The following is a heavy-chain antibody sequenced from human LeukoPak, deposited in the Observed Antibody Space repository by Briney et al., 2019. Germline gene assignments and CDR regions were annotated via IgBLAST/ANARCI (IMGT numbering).Heavy chain of an antibody. Sequence: SETLSLTCTVSGYSISTGYYWDWIRQPPGKGLEWIGTFYHGGSTYYNPSLKSRVTISVDTSKNQFSLNLSSVTAADTAVYYCARDGCGGSCFHYYYYMDVWGKGTTVTISS. CDR1: GYSISTGYY. J-gene: IGHJ6*03. D-gene: IGHD2-15*01. CDR3: ARDGCGGSCFHYYYYMDV. V-gene: IGHV4-38-2*02. CDR2: FYHGGST.